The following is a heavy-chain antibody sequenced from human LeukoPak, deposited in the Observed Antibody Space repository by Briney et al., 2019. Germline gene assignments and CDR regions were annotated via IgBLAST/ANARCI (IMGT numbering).Heavy chain of an antibody. CDR1: GYSISSGYY. Sequence: SETLSLTCTVSGYSISSGYYCGWIRQPPGKGLEWIGSIYHSGSTNYNPSLKSRVTISVDTSKNQFSLKLSSVTAADTAVYYCARAGYYYDSSGYYSGPPDYWGQGTLVTVSS. CDR2: IYHSGST. CDR3: ARAGYYYDSSGYYSGPPDY. V-gene: IGHV4-38-2*02. J-gene: IGHJ4*02. D-gene: IGHD3-22*01.